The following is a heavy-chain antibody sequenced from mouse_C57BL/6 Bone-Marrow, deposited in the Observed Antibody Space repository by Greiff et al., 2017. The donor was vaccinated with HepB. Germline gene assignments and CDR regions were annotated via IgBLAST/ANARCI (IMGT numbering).Heavy chain of an antibody. J-gene: IGHJ3*01. CDR2: ISNLAYSI. V-gene: IGHV5-15*01. D-gene: IGHD2-10*01. CDR3: ARHGTPTGAWFAY. Sequence: EVKVVESGGGLVQPGGSLKLSCAASGFTFSDYGMAWVRQAPRKGPEWVAFISNLAYSIYYADTVTGRFTISRENAKNTLYLEMSSLRSEDTAMYYCARHGTPTGAWFAYWGQGTLVTVSA. CDR1: GFTFSDYG.